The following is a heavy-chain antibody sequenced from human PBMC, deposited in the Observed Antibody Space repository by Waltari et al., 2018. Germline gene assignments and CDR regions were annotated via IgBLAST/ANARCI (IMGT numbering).Heavy chain of an antibody. CDR3: ARVGVRARIAAAGTLDY. Sequence: GWLRQPPGKGLEWIGSIYHSGSTYYNPSLKSRVTISVDTSKNQFSLKLSSVTAADTAVYYCARVGVRARIAAAGTLDYWGQGTLVTVSS. CDR2: IYHSGST. D-gene: IGHD6-13*01. V-gene: IGHV4-38-2*02. J-gene: IGHJ4*02.